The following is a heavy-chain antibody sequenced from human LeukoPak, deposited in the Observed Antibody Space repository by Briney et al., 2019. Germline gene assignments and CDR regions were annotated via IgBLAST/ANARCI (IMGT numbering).Heavy chain of an antibody. V-gene: IGHV4-34*01. Sequence: PSETLSLTCAVYGGSLNGHYWSWIRQPPGKGLEWIGSIYYSGITYYSPSLKSRVTISIDTSKNQFSLKLSSVTAADTAIYYCARDMTGSYDYWGQGTLVTVSS. J-gene: IGHJ4*02. CDR2: IYYSGIT. CDR1: GGSLNGHY. CDR3: ARDMTGSYDY. D-gene: IGHD1-26*01.